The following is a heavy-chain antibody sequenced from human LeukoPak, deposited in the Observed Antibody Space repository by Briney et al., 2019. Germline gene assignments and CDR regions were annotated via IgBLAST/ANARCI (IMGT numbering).Heavy chain of an antibody. J-gene: IGHJ2*01. CDR1: GDSISSYY. Sequence: PSETLSLTCTVSGDSISSYYWSWIRQPPRKGLEWIGCIYYSGNTHYNPSLKSRVTISIDTSKNQFSLKLSSVTAADTAVYYCARDVRYYYDSSGYYYGWYFVLWGRGTLVTVSS. CDR2: IYYSGNT. CDR3: ARDVRYYYDSSGYYYGWYFVL. D-gene: IGHD3-22*01. V-gene: IGHV4-59*01.